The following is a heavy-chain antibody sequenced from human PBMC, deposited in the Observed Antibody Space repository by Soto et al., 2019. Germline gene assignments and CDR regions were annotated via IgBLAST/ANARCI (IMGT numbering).Heavy chain of an antibody. D-gene: IGHD2-15*01. V-gene: IGHV1-69*12. Sequence: QAQLVQSGAEVKKPGSSVKVSCKASGGTFRSYAISWVRQAPGQGLEWMGRIIPMFGTPNYAQKFRGRVTITADECTRTAYMELGSLRCEDTAVYYCAGLVVVMGATNYYYYGMDVWGHVTTVTVSS. CDR1: GGTFRSYA. CDR2: IIPMFGTP. J-gene: IGHJ6*02. CDR3: AGLVVVMGATNYYYYGMDV.